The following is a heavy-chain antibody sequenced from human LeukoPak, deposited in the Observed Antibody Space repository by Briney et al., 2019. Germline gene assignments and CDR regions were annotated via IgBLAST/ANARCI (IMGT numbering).Heavy chain of an antibody. Sequence: GGSLSLSCVASGFTFSRYWMSWVRQAPGKGLEWVAKIKQDGSGEYYLDSVKGRLTISRDNAKNSLYLQMNSLRADDTAVYFCTTGYSSGWYNEGNYWGQGTLVTVSS. D-gene: IGHD6-19*01. CDR2: IKQDGSGE. CDR1: GFTFSRYW. J-gene: IGHJ4*02. V-gene: IGHV3-7*01. CDR3: TTGYSSGWYNEGNY.